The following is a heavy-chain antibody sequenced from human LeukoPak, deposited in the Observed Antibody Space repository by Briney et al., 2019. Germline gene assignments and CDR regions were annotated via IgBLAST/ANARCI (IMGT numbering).Heavy chain of an antibody. CDR3: ARHGAAAAGTSSESYYYYYMDV. CDR2: IYYSGST. CDR1: GGSISSSSYY. Sequence: SETLSLTCTVSGGSISSSSYYWGWIRQPPGKGLEWIGSIYYSGSTNYNPSLKSRVTISVDTSKNQFSLKLSSVTAADTAVYYCARHGAAAAGTSSESYYYYYMDVWGKGTTVTISS. V-gene: IGHV4-39*01. D-gene: IGHD6-13*01. J-gene: IGHJ6*03.